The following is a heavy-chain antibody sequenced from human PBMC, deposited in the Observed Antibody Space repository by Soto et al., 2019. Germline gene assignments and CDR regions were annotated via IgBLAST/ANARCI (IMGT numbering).Heavy chain of an antibody. CDR2: IKQDGSEK. J-gene: IGHJ5*02. Sequence: PGGSLRLSCAASGFTFSSYWMSWVRQAPGKGLEWVANIKQDGSEKYYVDSVKGRFTISRDNAKNSLYLQMNSLRAEDTAVYYCARRVVPAAMPENWFDPWGQGTLVTVSS. V-gene: IGHV3-7*01. CDR3: ARRVVPAAMPENWFDP. CDR1: GFTFSSYW. D-gene: IGHD2-2*01.